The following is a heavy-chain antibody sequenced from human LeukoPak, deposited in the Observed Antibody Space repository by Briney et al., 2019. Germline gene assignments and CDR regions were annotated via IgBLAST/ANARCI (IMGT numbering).Heavy chain of an antibody. CDR3: ARGRYGDNGAFDI. V-gene: IGHV3-30*04. J-gene: IGHJ3*02. Sequence: PGRSLRLSCAASGFTFSSYPMHWVRQAPGKGLEWVAVISDDGTNKYYANSVKGRSTISRDNSKNTLYLQMNSLRAEDTAVYYCARGRYGDNGAFDIWGQGTMVTVSS. D-gene: IGHD4/OR15-4a*01. CDR2: ISDDGTNK. CDR1: GFTFSSYP.